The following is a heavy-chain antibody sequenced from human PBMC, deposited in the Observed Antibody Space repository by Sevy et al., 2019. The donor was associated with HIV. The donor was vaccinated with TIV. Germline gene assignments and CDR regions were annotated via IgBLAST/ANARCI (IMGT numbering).Heavy chain of an antibody. V-gene: IGHV1-69*13. CDR1: GYTFTGYY. D-gene: IGHD2-2*02. J-gene: IGHJ3*02. Sequence: ASVKVSCKASGYTFTGYYMHWVRQAPGQGLEWMGWIIPIFGTANYAQKFQGRVTITADESTSTAYMELSSLRSEDTAVYYCARANCSSTSCYNAFDIWGQGTMVTVSS. CDR3: ARANCSSTSCYNAFDI. CDR2: IIPIFGTA.